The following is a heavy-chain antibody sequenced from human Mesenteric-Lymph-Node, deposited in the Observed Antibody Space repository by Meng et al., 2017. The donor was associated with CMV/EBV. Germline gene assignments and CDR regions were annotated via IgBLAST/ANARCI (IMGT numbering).Heavy chain of an antibody. J-gene: IGHJ5*02. D-gene: IGHD4-23*01. CDR1: GRYC. CDR2: ISYYGRT. CDR3: LRHTIVVNPCSPGDNYFDP. V-gene: IGHV4-39*01. Sequence: GRYCWRSVRQPPLIGLECFGRISYYGRTYYNPSIRCLVTMSVDASKNQFSLNLTSVPAADSAVYYCLRHTIVVNPCSPGDNYFDPWGQGTLVTVSS.